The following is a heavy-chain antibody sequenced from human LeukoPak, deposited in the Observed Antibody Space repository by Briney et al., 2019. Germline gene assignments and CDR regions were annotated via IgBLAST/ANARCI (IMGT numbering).Heavy chain of an antibody. D-gene: IGHD1-26*01. J-gene: IGHJ3*02. CDR3: ARYIVSYPHDAFDI. CDR2: IYYSGST. Sequence: SETLSLTCTVSGGSISSYYWSWLRQPPGKGLEWIGYIYYSGSTSYNPSLKSRVTISVDTSKKHFSLKLSSVTAADTAFYYCARYIVSYPHDAFDIWGQGTMVTVSP. V-gene: IGHV4-59*01. CDR1: GGSISSYY.